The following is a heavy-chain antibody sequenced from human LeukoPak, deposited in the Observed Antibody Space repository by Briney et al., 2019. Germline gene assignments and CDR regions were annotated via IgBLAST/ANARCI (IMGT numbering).Heavy chain of an antibody. Sequence: SGTLSLTCAVYGGSFSGYYWSWIRQPPGKGLEWIGEINHSGSTNYNPSLKSRVTISVDTSKNQFSLKLSSVTAADTAVYYCARVMQLSDAFDIWGQGTMVTVSS. V-gene: IGHV4-34*01. CDR2: INHSGST. CDR3: ARVMQLSDAFDI. CDR1: GGSFSGYY. D-gene: IGHD6-13*01. J-gene: IGHJ3*02.